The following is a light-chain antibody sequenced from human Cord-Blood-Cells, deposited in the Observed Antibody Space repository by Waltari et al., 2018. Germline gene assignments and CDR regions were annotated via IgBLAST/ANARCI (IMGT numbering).Light chain of an antibody. CDR2: DVC. CDR3: SSYTSSSTWV. CDR1: SSDVGGYNY. V-gene: IGLV2-14*03. Sequence: QSALTQPASVSGSPGQSITISCTGTSSDVGGYNYVSWYQHHPGKAPKLMIYDVCNRPSGVSNRFSGSKSGNTASLTISGLQAEDEADYYCSSYTSSSTWVFGGGTKLTVL. J-gene: IGLJ3*02.